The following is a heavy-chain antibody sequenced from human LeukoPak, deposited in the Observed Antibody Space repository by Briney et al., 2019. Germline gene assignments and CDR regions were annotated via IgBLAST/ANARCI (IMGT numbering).Heavy chain of an antibody. CDR3: ASVGYCSGGSCYGLAFDI. V-gene: IGHV1-69*05. D-gene: IGHD2-15*01. Sequence: SVKVSCKASGGTFSSYAISWVRQAPGQGLEWMGGIIPIFGTANYAQKFQGRVTITTDEPTSTAYMELSSLRSEDTAVYYCASVGYCSGGSCYGLAFDIWGQGTMVTVSS. J-gene: IGHJ3*02. CDR2: IIPIFGTA. CDR1: GGTFSSYA.